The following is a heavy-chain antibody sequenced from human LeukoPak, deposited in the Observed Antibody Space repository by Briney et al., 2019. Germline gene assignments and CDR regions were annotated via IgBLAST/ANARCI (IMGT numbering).Heavy chain of an antibody. CDR1: GFTFSSYS. J-gene: IGHJ4*02. CDR2: IGSNIGYI. D-gene: IGHD3-22*01. Sequence: PGGSLRLSCAASGFTFSSYSMNWVRQAPGKGLEWVSSIGSNIGYIYYADSVKGRFTISRDNAKNSVYLQMNSLRAEDTAVYYCSRGRDYYDTGGYYREFDYRGQGTLVTVSS. CDR3: SRGRDYYDTGGYYREFDY. V-gene: IGHV3-21*01.